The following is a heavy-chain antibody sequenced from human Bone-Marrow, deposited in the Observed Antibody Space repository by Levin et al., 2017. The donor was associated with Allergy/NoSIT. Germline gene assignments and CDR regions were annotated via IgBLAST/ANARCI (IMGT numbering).Heavy chain of an antibody. V-gene: IGHV3-48*02. CDR2: ITSSSGTI. CDR1: GFTFSSFS. D-gene: IGHD3-3*01. J-gene: IGHJ4*02. CDR3: ARRFLGHVEFWMDY. Sequence: GESLKISCAASGFTFSSFSMTWVRQTPGKGLEWIAYITSSSGTISYADSVKGRFTISRDNAGNSLFLQMNSLREEDTAVYYCARRFLGHVEFWMDYWGQGTLVTVSS.